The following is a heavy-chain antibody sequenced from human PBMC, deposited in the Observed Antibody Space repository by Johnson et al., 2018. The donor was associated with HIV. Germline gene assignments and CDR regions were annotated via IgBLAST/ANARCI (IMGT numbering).Heavy chain of an antibody. V-gene: IGHV3-30*02. D-gene: IGHD1-26*01. CDR1: GFTFSTYG. Sequence: QVQLVESGGGLVKPGGSLRLSCVASGFTFSTYGMHWVRQAPGKGLEWVAFIWYDGSNKYYADSVKGRLTISRDNSKNTLYLQMNSLRAEDTAVYYCAKWGSMRATSAFDIWGQGTMVTVSS. CDR3: AKWGSMRATSAFDI. CDR2: IWYDGSNK. J-gene: IGHJ3*02.